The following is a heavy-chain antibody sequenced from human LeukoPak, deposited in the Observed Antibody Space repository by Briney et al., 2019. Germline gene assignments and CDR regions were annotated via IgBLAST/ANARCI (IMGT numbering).Heavy chain of an antibody. D-gene: IGHD3-22*01. V-gene: IGHV3-74*01. J-gene: IGHJ4*02. CDR2: INSDGSST. CDR3: AREPSGYYDSSGYYTD. CDR1: GFTFSSYW. Sequence: GGSLRLSCAASGFTFSSYWMHWVRQAPGKGLVWVSRINSDGSSTSYADSVKGRFTISRDNAENTLYLQMNSLRAEDTAVYYCAREPSGYYDSSGYYTDWGQGTLVTVSS.